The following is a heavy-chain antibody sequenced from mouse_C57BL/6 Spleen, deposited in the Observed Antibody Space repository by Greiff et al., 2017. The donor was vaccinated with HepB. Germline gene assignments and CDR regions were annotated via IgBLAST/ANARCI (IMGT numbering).Heavy chain of an antibody. V-gene: IGHV1-69*01. D-gene: IGHD1-1*02. Sequence: QVQLQQPGAELVMPGASVKLSCKASGYTFTSYWMHWVKQRPGQGLEWIGEIDPSDSYTNYNQKFKGKSTLTVDKSSSTAYMQLSSLTSEDSAVYDSERRGSYAYAYWGQGTLVTVAA. CDR1: GYTFTSYW. CDR2: IDPSDSYT. J-gene: IGHJ3*01. CDR3: ERRGSYAYAY.